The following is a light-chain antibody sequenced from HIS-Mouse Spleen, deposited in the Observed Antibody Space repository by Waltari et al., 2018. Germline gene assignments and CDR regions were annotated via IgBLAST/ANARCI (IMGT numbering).Light chain of an antibody. J-gene: IGKJ1*01. V-gene: IGKV1-9*01. Sequence: DIQLTQSPSFLSASVGDRVTITCRASQGISSYLAWYQQKPGNAPKLLIYAAATLQSGVPSRCRGSGSGTEFTLTISSLQPEDFATYYCQQLNSYPPTFGQGTKVEIK. CDR2: AAA. CDR1: QGISSY. CDR3: QQLNSYPPT.